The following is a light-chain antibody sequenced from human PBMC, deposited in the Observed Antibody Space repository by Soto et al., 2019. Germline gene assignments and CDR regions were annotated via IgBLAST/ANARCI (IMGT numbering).Light chain of an antibody. CDR3: QQYDNLPVT. J-gene: IGKJ3*01. V-gene: IGKV1-33*01. CDR1: QDISTY. CDR2: AAS. Sequence: DIQMTQSPSSLSAFVGDRVTITCQASQDISTYVTWYQQKPGKTPNLLIYAASNLETRVPSRFSGSGSGTKFTLTISRLQSEDIGTYYCQQYDNLPVTFGPGTKVNVK.